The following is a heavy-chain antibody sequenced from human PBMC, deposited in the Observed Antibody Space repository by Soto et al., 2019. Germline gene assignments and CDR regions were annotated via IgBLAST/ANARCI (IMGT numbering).Heavy chain of an antibody. J-gene: IGHJ4*02. D-gene: IGHD3-22*01. Sequence: PGGSLRLTYAASGFTFSGSAMPRVRQTSGKGLEWVGRIRSKANSYATAYAASVKGRFTISRDDSKNAAYLQMNSLKTEDTAVYYCTSYYYDSSGSTTIDYWGQGTLVTVSS. V-gene: IGHV3-73*01. CDR2: IRSKANSYAT. CDR3: TSYYYDSSGSTTIDY. CDR1: GFTFSGSA.